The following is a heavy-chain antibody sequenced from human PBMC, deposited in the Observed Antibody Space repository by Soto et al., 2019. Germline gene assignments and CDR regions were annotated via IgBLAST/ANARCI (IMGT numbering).Heavy chain of an antibody. J-gene: IGHJ4*02. V-gene: IGHV3-23*01. CDR1: GFMFSGYV. CDR3: AKDARRTGLVGQWVD. CDR2: VSDSGAST. D-gene: IGHD1-26*01. Sequence: EVQLLESGGALVQPGGSLRLSCVGSGFMFSGYVMHWVRQAPGKGLEWVSTVSDSGASTYYAHSVKGRFTVSRDNSNNMLSLEMDSLRAEDTALYFCAKDARRTGLVGQWVDWGQGTLVTVSS.